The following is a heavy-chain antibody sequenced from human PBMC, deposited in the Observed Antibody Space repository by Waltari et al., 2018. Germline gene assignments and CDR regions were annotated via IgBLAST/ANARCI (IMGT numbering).Heavy chain of an antibody. Sequence: QITLKESGPTLVKPTQTLTLTCTFSGFSLSTSGVGLGWLRQPPGKALEWLALIYWDDDKRYSPSLKSRLTITKDTSKNQVVLTMTNMDPVDTATYYCAHSHEGDWQQRRANWFDPWGQGTLVTVSS. D-gene: IGHD2-21*01. V-gene: IGHV2-5*02. J-gene: IGHJ5*02. CDR2: IYWDDDK. CDR1: GFSLSTSGVG. CDR3: AHSHEGDWQQRRANWFDP.